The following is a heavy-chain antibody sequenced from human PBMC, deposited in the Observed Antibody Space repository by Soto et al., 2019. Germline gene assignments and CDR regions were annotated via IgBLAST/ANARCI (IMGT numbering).Heavy chain of an antibody. CDR2: ISSSSSYI. V-gene: IGHV3-21*01. J-gene: IGHJ6*02. Sequence: GGSLRLSCAASGFTFSSYSMNWVRQAPGKGLEWVSSISSSSSYIYYADSVKGRFTISRDNAKNSLYLQMNSLRAEDTAVYYCARLAADGTRYYYYGMDDWGQGTTVPFSS. CDR1: GFTFSSYS. CDR3: ARLAADGTRYYYYGMDD. D-gene: IGHD6-13*01.